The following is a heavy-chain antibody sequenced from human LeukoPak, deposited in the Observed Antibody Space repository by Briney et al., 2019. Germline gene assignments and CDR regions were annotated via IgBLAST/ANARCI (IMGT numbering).Heavy chain of an antibody. V-gene: IGHV4-30-4*07. CDR2: IYYSGNT. CDR3: AKGYCRGNSCYDDRGAFDY. CDR1: GGSISSGVYS. J-gene: IGHJ4*02. D-gene: IGHD2-2*01. Sequence: PSETLSLTCAVSGGSISSGVYSWSWFRQPPGKGLEWIGYIYYSGNTYYNPSLKSRVTISVDTSKNQFSLKLSSVTAADTAVYYCAKGYCRGNSCYDDRGAFDYWGQGTLVTVSS.